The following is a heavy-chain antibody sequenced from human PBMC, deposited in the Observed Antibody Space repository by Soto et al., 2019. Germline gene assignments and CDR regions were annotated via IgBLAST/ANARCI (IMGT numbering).Heavy chain of an antibody. CDR1: GYTLTIYA. CDR2: INAGNGNT. CDR3: ARDVNTGQGRRSFDH. Sequence: QVQLVQSGAEVKKPGASVKVSCKASGYTLTIYAMHWVRQAPGQRLEWMGWINAGNGNTKYSQKFQGRVTITRDTSATKAEMQQSRLRPEEKNVYYRARDVNTGQGRRSFDHSGQGNIDTVSS. V-gene: IGHV1-3*01. D-gene: IGHD5-18*01. J-gene: IGHJ5*02.